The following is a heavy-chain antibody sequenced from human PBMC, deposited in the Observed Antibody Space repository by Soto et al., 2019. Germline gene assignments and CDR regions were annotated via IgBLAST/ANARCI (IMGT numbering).Heavy chain of an antibody. CDR3: TTEAYYYDSSGYYYPYYYYGMDV. Sequence: EVQLVESGGCLVKPGGSLRLSCAASGFTFSNAWMSWVRQAPGKGLEWVGRIKSKTDGGTTDYAAPVKGRFTISRDDSKNTLYLQMNSLKNDDTAVYYCTTEAYYYDSSGYYYPYYYYGMDVWGQGTTVTVSS. CDR2: IKSKTDGGTT. V-gene: IGHV3-15*01. D-gene: IGHD3-22*01. CDR1: GFTFSNAW. J-gene: IGHJ6*02.